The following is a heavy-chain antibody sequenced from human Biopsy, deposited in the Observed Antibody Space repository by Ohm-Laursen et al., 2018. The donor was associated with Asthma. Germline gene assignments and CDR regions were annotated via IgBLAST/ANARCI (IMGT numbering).Heavy chain of an antibody. J-gene: IGHJ6*02. CDR2: IYYSGTT. CDR3: VRGSSSWHHGPFHYYYGLDV. V-gene: IGHV4-39*01. CDR1: SGSGGYMRSGNYY. D-gene: IGHD6-13*01. Sequence: GTLSLTCSLSSGSGGYMRSGNYYWGWIRQPPGKGLEWIGSIYYSGTTYYNPSLESRVTVSTDTTKNQFSLKLTSVTAADTAVYYCVRGSSSWHHGPFHYYYGLDVWGQGTTATVSS.